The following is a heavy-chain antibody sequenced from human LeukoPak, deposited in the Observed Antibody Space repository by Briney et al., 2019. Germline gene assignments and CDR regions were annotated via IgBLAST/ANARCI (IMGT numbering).Heavy chain of an antibody. V-gene: IGHV3-23*01. CDR1: RFTFTSYA. CDR2: ISGSGGNT. D-gene: IGHD3-22*01. J-gene: IGHJ4*02. CDR3: AKASSTSYYYGGGYCDY. Sequence: PGGSLRLSCAASRFTFTSYAMTWVRQAPGKGLEWVSVISGSGGNTYYADSVKGRFTISRDNSKNTLFLQMNSLRAEDTAIYYCAKASSTSYYYGGGYCDYWGQGTLVTVSS.